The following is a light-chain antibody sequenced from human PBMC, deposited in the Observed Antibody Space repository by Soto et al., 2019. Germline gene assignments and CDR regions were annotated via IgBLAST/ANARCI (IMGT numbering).Light chain of an antibody. J-gene: IGKJ1*01. V-gene: IGKV3D-11*02. Sequence: EIVLTQSPATLSLSPGERATLSCRTSQSVRTYLAWYQQKPGQAPRLLIYNASSRATGIPARFSGSGSGTDFTLTISSLEPEDFAVYYCQQCTYWHRTFGQGTKVEIK. CDR2: NAS. CDR1: QSVRTY. CDR3: QQCTYWHRT.